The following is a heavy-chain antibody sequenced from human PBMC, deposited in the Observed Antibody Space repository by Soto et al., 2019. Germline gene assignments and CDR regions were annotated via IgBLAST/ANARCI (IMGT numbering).Heavy chain of an antibody. J-gene: IGHJ5*02. CDR2: INHSGST. D-gene: IGHD2-2*01. CDR1: GGSFSGDY. V-gene: IGHV4-34*01. Sequence: SETLSLTCAVYGGSFSGDYWSWIRQPPGKGLEWIGEINHSGSTNYNPSLKSRVTISVDTSKNQFSLKLSSVTAADTAVYYCARVGVVVPAASYWFDPWGQGTLVTVSS. CDR3: ARVGVVVPAASYWFDP.